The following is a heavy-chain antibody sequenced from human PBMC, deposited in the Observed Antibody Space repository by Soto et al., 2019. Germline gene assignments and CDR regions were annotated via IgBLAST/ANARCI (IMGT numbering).Heavy chain of an antibody. J-gene: IGHJ4*02. V-gene: IGHV3-7*01. D-gene: IGHD2-2*01. Sequence: GGSLRLSCVASGFTFTSYAMSWVRQAPGKGLEWVGNIRQDGSEKNYVESVKGRFTISRDNAENSLYLQMNSMRAEDTAVYYCAREIVVARGASYFDYWGPGT. CDR1: GFTFTSYA. CDR3: AREIVVARGASYFDY. CDR2: IRQDGSEK.